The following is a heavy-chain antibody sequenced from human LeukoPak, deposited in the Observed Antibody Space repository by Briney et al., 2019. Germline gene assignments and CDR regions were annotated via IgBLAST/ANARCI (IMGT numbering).Heavy chain of an antibody. CDR3: AREGDILTGYFHY. V-gene: IGHV3-7*03. CDR2: IKQDGSEK. CDR1: GFTFSSYW. D-gene: IGHD3-9*01. J-gene: IGHJ4*02. Sequence: GGSLRLSCAASGFTFSSYWMSWVRQAPGKGLEWVANIKQDGSEKYYVDSVKGRFTISRDNAKNSLYLQMNSLRAKDTAVYYCAREGDILTGYFHYWGQGTLVTVSS.